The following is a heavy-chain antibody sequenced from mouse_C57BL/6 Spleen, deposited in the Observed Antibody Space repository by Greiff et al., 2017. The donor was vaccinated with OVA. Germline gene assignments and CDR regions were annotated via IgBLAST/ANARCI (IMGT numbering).Heavy chain of an antibody. CDR1: GYTFTDYY. Sequence: VQLQQSGPELVKPGASVKISCKASGYTFTDYYMNWVKQSHGKSLEWIGDINPNNGGTSYNQKFKGKATLTVDKSSSTAYMELRSLTSEDSAVYYCASPVDSSGYWFAYWGQGTLVTVSA. J-gene: IGHJ3*01. CDR2: INPNNGGT. CDR3: ASPVDSSGYWFAY. V-gene: IGHV1-26*01. D-gene: IGHD3-2*02.